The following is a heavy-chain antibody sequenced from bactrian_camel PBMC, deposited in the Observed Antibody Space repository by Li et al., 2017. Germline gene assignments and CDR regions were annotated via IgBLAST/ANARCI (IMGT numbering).Heavy chain of an antibody. CDR2: LYANGGT. CDR1: GYTAKTCS. J-gene: IGHJ4*01. Sequence: HVQLVESGGGLVQAGGSLRLSCAASGYTAKTCSWNWYSQFQGKGRELVSSLYANGGTYYHDSVKGRFTFAQANVENTLYLLMNALKPEDTAVYYCVDDLDYTLGGRGTQVTVS. D-gene: IGHD5*01. V-gene: IGHV3S6*01.